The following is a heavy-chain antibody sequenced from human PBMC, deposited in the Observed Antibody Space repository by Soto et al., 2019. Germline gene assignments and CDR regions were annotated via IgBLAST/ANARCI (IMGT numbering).Heavy chain of an antibody. D-gene: IGHD2-21*02. CDR1: GFTFSPYT. J-gene: IGHJ4*02. V-gene: IGHV3-30-3*01. CDR2: ISYDGSNK. Sequence: GGSLRLSCAVSGFTFSPYTMHWDRQAPGKGLEWVAVISYDGSNKYYADSVKGRFTISRDNSKNTLYLQMNSLRPKDTSVYYCARGGGFCGDDCYKGGVDYWGQGTLVTVS. CDR3: ARGGGFCGDDCYKGGVDY.